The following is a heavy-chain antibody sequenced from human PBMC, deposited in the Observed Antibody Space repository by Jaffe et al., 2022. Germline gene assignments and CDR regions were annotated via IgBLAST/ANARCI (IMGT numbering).Heavy chain of an antibody. CDR3: ARAPYSSSWYFDY. CDR1: GFTVSTNY. J-gene: IGHJ4*02. CDR2: IYSGGST. D-gene: IGHD6-13*01. Sequence: VQLVESGGGLVQPGGSLRLSCAASGFTVSTNYMSWVRQAPGKGLEWVSLIYSGGSTYYADSVKGRFTISRDSSKNTLYLQMNSLRPEDTAVYYCARAPYSSSWYFDYWGQGTLVTVSS. V-gene: IGHV3-66*02.